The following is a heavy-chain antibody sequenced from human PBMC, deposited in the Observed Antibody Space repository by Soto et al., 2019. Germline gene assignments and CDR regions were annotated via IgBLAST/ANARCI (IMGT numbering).Heavy chain of an antibody. CDR2: IKSKTDGGTT. V-gene: IGHV3-15*01. J-gene: IGHJ6*02. D-gene: IGHD3-10*01. CDR3: TTGMVRDNYYGMDV. Sequence: PGGSLRLSCAASGFTFSNAWMSWVRQAPGKGQEWVGRIKSKTDGGTTDYAAPVKGRFTISRDDSKNTLYLQMNSLKTEDTAVYYCTTGMVRDNYYGMDVWGQGTTVTVSS. CDR1: GFTFSNAW.